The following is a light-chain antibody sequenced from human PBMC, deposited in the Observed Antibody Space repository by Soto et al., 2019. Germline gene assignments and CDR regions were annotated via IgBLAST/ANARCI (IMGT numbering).Light chain of an antibody. CDR3: QQYNNWPRT. CDR2: DAS. CDR1: QSVSGN. J-gene: IGKJ1*01. V-gene: IGKV3-15*01. Sequence: EIVMTQSPATLSGSPGERATLSCRASQSVSGNLAWYQQRTGQAPILLIYDASTRAPGITARFGGSGAGTEFTLTISSLQSEDCAVYYGQQYNNWPRTFGQGTKVEIK.